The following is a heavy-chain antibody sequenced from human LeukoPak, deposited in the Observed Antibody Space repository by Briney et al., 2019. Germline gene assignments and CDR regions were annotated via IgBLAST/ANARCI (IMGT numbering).Heavy chain of an antibody. CDR2: IYYSGLYYSGIS. Sequence: SKTLSLTCPVNGDSISSNYWSCITQPPGKGLDSLGYIYYSGLYYSGISTYNPSRKSRFTISIDTSKNEFSLKVDSVTAADTAVYYCARCKLGGSHGYYFDYWGQGTLVTVSS. CDR3: ARCKLGGSHGYYFDY. J-gene: IGHJ4*02. CDR1: GDSISSNY. V-gene: IGHV4-59*08. D-gene: IGHD2-15*01.